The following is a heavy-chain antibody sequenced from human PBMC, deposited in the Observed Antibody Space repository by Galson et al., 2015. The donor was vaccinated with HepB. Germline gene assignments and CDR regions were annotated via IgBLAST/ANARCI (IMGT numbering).Heavy chain of an antibody. D-gene: IGHD1-26*01. J-gene: IGHJ4*02. V-gene: IGHV3-21*01. CDR3: ARGTDSGNYFPHDY. CDR2: ISSSGRDI. Sequence: SLRLSCAASGFTFSSYSINWVRQAPGKGLEWVSSISSSGRDIYYADSVKGRFTLSRDNPKNSLYLQMSSLRAEDTAVYYCARGTDSGNYFPHDYWGQGTLVTVSS. CDR1: GFTFSSYS.